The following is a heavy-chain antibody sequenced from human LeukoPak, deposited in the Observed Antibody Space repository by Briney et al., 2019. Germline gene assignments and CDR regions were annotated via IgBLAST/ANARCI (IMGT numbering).Heavy chain of an antibody. CDR1: GGSISSGGYY. J-gene: IGHJ4*02. Sequence: SETLSLTCTVSGGSISSGGYYWSWIRQHPGKGLEWIGYIYYSGSTYYNPSLKSRVTISVDTSKNQFSLKLSSVTAADTAVYYCARALVVPAAILDYWGQGNLVTVSS. V-gene: IGHV4-31*03. CDR3: ARALVVPAAILDY. CDR2: IYYSGST. D-gene: IGHD2-2*01.